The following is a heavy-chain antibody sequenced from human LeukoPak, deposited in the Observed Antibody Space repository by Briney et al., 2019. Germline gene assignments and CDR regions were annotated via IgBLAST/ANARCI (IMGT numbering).Heavy chain of an antibody. CDR3: TRVTLRSFDI. V-gene: IGHV3-7*04. D-gene: IGHD4-23*01. CDR2: IKQDESEK. Sequence: GGSLRLSCAASGFTFTSYWMTWVRQAPGKGLEWVASIKQDESEKYYVDSVRGRFTISRDNAKNSLYLQMNSLRAEDTAVYYCTRVTLRSFDIWGQGTMVTVSS. J-gene: IGHJ3*02. CDR1: GFTFTSYW.